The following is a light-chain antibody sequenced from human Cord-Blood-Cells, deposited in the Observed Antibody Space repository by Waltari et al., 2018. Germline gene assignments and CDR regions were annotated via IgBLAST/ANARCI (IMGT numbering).Light chain of an antibody. CDR2: DVS. J-gene: IGLJ1*01. CDR3: SSYTSSSTLV. CDR1: STDVGGYNY. Sequence: QFALTHPASASGSPGHSITIPCTGTSTDVGGYNYCPWYQQHPGKAPKLMIYDVSNRPSGVSNRFSGSKSGNTASLTISGLQAEDEADYYCSSYTSSSTLVFGTGTKVTVL. V-gene: IGLV2-14*01.